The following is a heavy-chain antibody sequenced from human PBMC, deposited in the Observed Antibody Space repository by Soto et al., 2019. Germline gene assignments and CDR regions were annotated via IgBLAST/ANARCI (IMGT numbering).Heavy chain of an antibody. J-gene: IGHJ3*02. CDR2: ISWNSGSI. CDR1: GFIFEDYA. Sequence: EVQVVESGGGLVQPGRSLRLSCAASGFIFEDYAMHWVRQAPGKGLEWVSGISWNSGSIEYAASVTGRFTISRDNAKKSLYMQMNNLRTEDTALYYCARGLSYGLGSYVLFDDFDTWGQGTRVTVSS. V-gene: IGHV3-9*01. CDR3: ARGLSYGLGSYVLFDDFDT. D-gene: IGHD3-10*01.